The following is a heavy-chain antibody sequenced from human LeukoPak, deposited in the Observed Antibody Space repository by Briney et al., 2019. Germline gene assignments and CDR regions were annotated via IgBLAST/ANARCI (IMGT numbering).Heavy chain of an antibody. V-gene: IGHV4-61*02. CDR3: ARVGGVGYYYYMDV. CDR2: IYTSGST. D-gene: IGHD2-8*01. Sequence: PSQTLSLTCTVSGGSISSGSYYWTWIRQPAGKGLEWIGRIYTSGSTNYNPSLKSRVTISLDTSKNQFSLNLTSVTATDTAVYYCARVGGVGYYYYMDVWGKGTTVTGSS. J-gene: IGHJ6*03. CDR1: GGSISSGSYY.